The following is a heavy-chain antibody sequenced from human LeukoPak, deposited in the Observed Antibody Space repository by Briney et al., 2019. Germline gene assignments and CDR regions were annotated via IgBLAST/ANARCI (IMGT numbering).Heavy chain of an antibody. Sequence: AGGSLRLSCAASGFTVSSNFMSWVRQAPGKGLEWISVIYSGGSTYYADSVKGRFTISRDDSKNTLYLQMNSLRAEDTAIYYCARAQWRTYSYYYMDVWGKGTTVTVSS. D-gene: IGHD6-19*01. CDR1: GFTVSSNF. CDR2: IYSGGST. J-gene: IGHJ6*03. V-gene: IGHV3-53*01. CDR3: ARAQWRTYSYYYMDV.